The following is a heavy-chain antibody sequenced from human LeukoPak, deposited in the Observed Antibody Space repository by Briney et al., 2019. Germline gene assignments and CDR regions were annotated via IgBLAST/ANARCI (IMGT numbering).Heavy chain of an antibody. V-gene: IGHV3-23*01. D-gene: IGHD4-23*01. CDR2: ISGRDADT. CDR1: GFAFSNYG. CDR3: AKRSDYGDNWNYLDY. Sequence: GGSLRLSCAASGFAFSNYGMSWVRQAPGKGMEWVSAISGRDADTYYADSVKGRFTISRDNSKNTLFLQMNSLRAEDTAVYFCAKRSDYGDNWNYLDYWGQGTLVTVSS. J-gene: IGHJ4*02.